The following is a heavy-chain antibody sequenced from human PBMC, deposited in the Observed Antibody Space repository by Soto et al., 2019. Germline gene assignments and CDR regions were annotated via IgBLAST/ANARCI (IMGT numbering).Heavy chain of an antibody. CDR3: AIDAELWFGDALRWFDP. CDR1: GFTFSSYA. CDR2: ISGSGGST. D-gene: IGHD3-10*01. V-gene: IGHV3-23*01. J-gene: IGHJ5*02. Sequence: EVQLLESGGGLVQPGGSLRLSCAASGFTFSSYAMSWVRQAPGKGLEWVSAISGSGGSTYYADSVKGRFTISRDNSKNTLYLQMNSLRAEDTAVYYCAIDAELWFGDALRWFDPWGQGTLVTVSS.